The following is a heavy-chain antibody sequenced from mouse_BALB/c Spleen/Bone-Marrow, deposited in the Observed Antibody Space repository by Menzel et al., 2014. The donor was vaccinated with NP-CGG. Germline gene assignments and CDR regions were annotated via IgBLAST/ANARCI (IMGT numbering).Heavy chain of an antibody. CDR1: GYTFTSSW. J-gene: IGHJ2*01. D-gene: IGHD2-14*01. V-gene: IGHV1S130*01. CDR3: ARGEPYYRYSDY. CDR2: IHPNSGNT. Sequence: VQLQQSGSVLVRPGASVKLSCKASGYTFTSSWMHWAKQRPGQGLEWIGEIHPNSGNTNYNEKFKGKATLTVDTSSSTAYVDPSNLTTEESAVYYCARGEPYYRYSDYWGQGTTLTVSS.